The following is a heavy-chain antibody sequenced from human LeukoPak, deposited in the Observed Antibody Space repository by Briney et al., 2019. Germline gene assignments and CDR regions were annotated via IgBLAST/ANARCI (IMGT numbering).Heavy chain of an antibody. CDR2: IIPIFGTA. V-gene: IGHV1-69*13. CDR1: GGTFSSYA. D-gene: IGHD2-2*01. Sequence: SVKVSCKASGGTFSSYAISWVRQAPGQGLEWMGGIIPIFGTANYAQKFQGRVTITADESTSTAYMELSSLRSEDTAVYYCARARGYCSSTSCSRIPSWFDPWGQGTLVTVSS. CDR3: ARARGYCSSTSCSRIPSWFDP. J-gene: IGHJ5*02.